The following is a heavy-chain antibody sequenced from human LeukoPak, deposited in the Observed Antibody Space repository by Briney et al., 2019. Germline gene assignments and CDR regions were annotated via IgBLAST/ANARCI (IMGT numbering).Heavy chain of an antibody. D-gene: IGHD4-23*01. V-gene: IGHV1-2*02. CDR1: GYTFTGYY. CDR3: ARDYGGPPADAFDI. CDR2: INPNSGGT. J-gene: IGHJ3*02. Sequence: ASVKVSCKASGYTFTGYYMHWVRQAPGQGLEWMGWINPNSGGTNYAQKFQGRVTMTRDTSISTAYMELRSLRSDDTAVYYCARDYGGPPADAFDIWGQGTMVTVSS.